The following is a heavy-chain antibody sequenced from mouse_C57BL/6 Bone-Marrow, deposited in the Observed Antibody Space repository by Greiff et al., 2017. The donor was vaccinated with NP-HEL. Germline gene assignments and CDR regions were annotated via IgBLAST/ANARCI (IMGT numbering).Heavy chain of an antibody. CDR2: IYPGSGST. J-gene: IGHJ4*01. V-gene: IGHV1-55*01. Sequence: QVQLQQPGAELVKPGASVKMSCKASGYTFTSYWITWVKQRPGQGLEWIGDIYPGSGSTNYNEKFKSKATLTVDTSSSTAYMQLSSLTSEDSAVYYCARGGMVTRFYYYAMDYWGQGTSVTVSS. D-gene: IGHD2-3*01. CDR3: ARGGMVTRFYYYAMDY. CDR1: GYTFTSYW.